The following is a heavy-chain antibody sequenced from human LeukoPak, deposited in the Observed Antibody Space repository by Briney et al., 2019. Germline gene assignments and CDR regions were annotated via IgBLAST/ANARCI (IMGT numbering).Heavy chain of an antibody. CDR1: GFTFSNYW. D-gene: IGHD3-22*01. V-gene: IGHV3-74*03. CDR3: ARSFYYYDSDY. Sequence: GGSLRLSCAASGFTFSNYWMHWVRQAPGRGLVWVSRIDIDGSRTTYADSVKGRFTISRDNAKNTLYLQMNSLRAEDTAVYYCARSFYYYDSDYWGQGTLVTVSS. CDR2: IDIDGSRT. J-gene: IGHJ4*02.